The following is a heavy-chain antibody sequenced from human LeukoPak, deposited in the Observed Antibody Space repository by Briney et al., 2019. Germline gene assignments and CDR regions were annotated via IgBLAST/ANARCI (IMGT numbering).Heavy chain of an antibody. CDR1: GYTFTSYA. V-gene: IGHV1-3*01. CDR2: INAGNGNT. Sequence: ASVKVSCKASGYTFTSYAMHWVRQAPGQRLEWMGWINAGNGNTKYSQKFQGRVTITRDTSASTAYMELSSLRSEDTAVYYCARGASMVRRVIPSEGYYGMDVWGKGTTVTVSS. D-gene: IGHD3-10*01. J-gene: IGHJ6*04. CDR3: ARGASMVRRVIPSEGYYGMDV.